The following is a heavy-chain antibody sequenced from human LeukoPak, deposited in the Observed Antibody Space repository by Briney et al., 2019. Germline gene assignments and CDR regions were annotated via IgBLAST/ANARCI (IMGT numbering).Heavy chain of an antibody. CDR3: ARETLRYFDWLPDHDAFDI. J-gene: IGHJ3*02. Sequence: SETLSLTCTVSGGSISSYYWSWIRQPPGKGLEWIGYIYYSGSTNYNPSLKSRVTISVDTSKNQFSLKLSSVTAADTAVYYCARETLRYFDWLPDHDAFDIWGQGTMVTVSS. V-gene: IGHV4-59*01. CDR2: IYYSGST. D-gene: IGHD3-9*01. CDR1: GGSISSYY.